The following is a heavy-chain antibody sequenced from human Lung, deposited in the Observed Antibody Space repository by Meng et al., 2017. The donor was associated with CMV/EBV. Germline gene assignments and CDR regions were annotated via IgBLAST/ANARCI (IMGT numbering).Heavy chain of an antibody. J-gene: IGHJ6*02. CDR3: ARAQVFGVDIGSPYYAMDI. CDR2: IIPVLRTV. D-gene: IGHD3-3*01. CDR1: GGSFSLFA. V-gene: IGHV1-69*04. Sequence: SXXVSXKASGGSFSLFALSCVRQAPGQGPQWMGRIIPVLRTVNYEQRLLGRVTLTADKATSTAYMELNRLTSEDTAVYYCARAQVFGVDIGSPYYAMDIXGQGXTVTVSS.